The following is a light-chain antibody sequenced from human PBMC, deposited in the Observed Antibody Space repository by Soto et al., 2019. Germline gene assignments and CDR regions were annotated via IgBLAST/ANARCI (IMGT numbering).Light chain of an antibody. CDR1: QSVSNRY. Sequence: EIILTQSPGTLSLSPGERATLSCRASQSVSNRYFAWYQQRPGQAPRLLVYGASSRATGIPDRFSGSGSGTDFSLTISRLEPEDFAVYYCQQYSTSPWTFGQGTKVEVK. J-gene: IGKJ1*01. V-gene: IGKV3-20*01. CDR2: GAS. CDR3: QQYSTSPWT.